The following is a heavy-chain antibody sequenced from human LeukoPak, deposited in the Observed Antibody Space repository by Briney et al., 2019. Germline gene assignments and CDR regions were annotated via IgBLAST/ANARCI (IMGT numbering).Heavy chain of an antibody. CDR3: ARDQGYSYDADWFDP. J-gene: IGHJ5*02. V-gene: IGHV3-33*01. D-gene: IGHD5-18*01. CDR1: GFTFSSYG. Sequence: PGGSLRLSCAASGFTFSSYGMHWVRQAPGKGLEWVAVIWYDGSNKYYADSVKGLFTISRDNSKNTLYLQMNSLRAEDTAVYYCARDQGYSYDADWFDPWGQGTLVTVSS. CDR2: IWYDGSNK.